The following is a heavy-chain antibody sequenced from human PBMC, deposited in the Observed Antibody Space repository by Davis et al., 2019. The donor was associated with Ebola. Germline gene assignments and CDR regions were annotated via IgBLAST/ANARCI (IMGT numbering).Heavy chain of an antibody. CDR3: ARGRYDNSGFYYFDY. CDR2: INPNSGGT. J-gene: IGHJ4*02. Sequence: ASVKVSCKTFGYTFTSYGISWVRQAPGQGLEWMGWINPNSGGTNYAQKFQGRVTMTRDTSISTAYMELSRLRSDDTAVYYCARGRYDNSGFYYFDYWGQGTLVTVSS. D-gene: IGHD3-22*01. CDR1: GYTFTSYG. V-gene: IGHV1-2*02.